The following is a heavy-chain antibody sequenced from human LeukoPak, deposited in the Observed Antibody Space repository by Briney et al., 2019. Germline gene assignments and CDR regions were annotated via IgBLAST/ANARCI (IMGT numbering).Heavy chain of an antibody. CDR2: ISPAGGTT. CDR1: GFTFSSEA. V-gene: IGHV3-23*01. CDR3: TKVRSGSSSWALRVFDY. Sequence: GGSLRLSCAVSGFTFSSEAMGWVRQLPGGGLEWVSTISPAGGTTYYAESMKGRFTISRDNSKSTLYLQMNSLRVEDTAVYYCTKVRSGSSSWALRVFDYWGQGALVTVSS. D-gene: IGHD6-13*01. J-gene: IGHJ4*02.